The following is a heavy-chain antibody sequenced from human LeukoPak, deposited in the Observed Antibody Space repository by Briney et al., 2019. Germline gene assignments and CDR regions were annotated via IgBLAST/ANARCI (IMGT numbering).Heavy chain of an antibody. J-gene: IGHJ4*02. Sequence: GASVKVSCKASGYTFTSYGISWARQAPGQGLEWMGWINAGNGNTKYSQKFQGRVTITRDTSASTAYMELSSLRFEDTAVYYCATIAASPVFDYWGQGTLVTVSS. CDR3: ATIAASPVFDY. D-gene: IGHD6-6*01. CDR1: GYTFTSYG. CDR2: INAGNGNT. V-gene: IGHV1-3*01.